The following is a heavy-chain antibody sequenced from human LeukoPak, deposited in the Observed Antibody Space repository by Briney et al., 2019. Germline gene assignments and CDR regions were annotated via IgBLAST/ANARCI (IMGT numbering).Heavy chain of an antibody. CDR2: IRYDGSNK. CDR1: GFTFSSYG. J-gene: IGHJ6*03. V-gene: IGHV3-30*02. CDR3: AKGFGYGDYIYYYMDV. D-gene: IGHD4-17*01. Sequence: GGSPRLSCAASGFTFSSYGMHWVRQAPGKGLEWVAFIRYDGSNKYYADSVKGRFTISRDNSKNTLYLQMNSLGAEDTAVYCCAKGFGYGDYIYYYMDVWGKGTTVTVSS.